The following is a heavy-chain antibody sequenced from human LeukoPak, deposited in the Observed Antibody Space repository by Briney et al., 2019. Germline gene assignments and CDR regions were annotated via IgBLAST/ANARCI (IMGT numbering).Heavy chain of an antibody. D-gene: IGHD1-20*01. CDR2: ISGSGGST. J-gene: IGHJ3*02. Sequence: GGTLRLSCAASGFTFSSYGMSWVRQAPGKGLEWDSAISGSGGSTYYADSVKGRFTISRDNSKNTLYLQMNSLRAEDTAVYYCARDPRLDYNCITGHLGAFDIWGQGTMVTVSS. CDR3: ARDPRLDYNCITGHLGAFDI. CDR1: GFTFSSYG. V-gene: IGHV3-23*01.